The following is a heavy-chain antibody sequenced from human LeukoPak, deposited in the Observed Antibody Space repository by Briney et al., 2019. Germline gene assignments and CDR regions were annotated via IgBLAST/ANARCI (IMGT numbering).Heavy chain of an antibody. CDR1: GGSISSYY. D-gene: IGHD5-18*01. J-gene: IGHJ6*02. CDR2: IYYSGST. CDR3: ARAGYSYGYYYYYGMDA. V-gene: IGHV4-59*01. Sequence: SETLSLTCTVSGGSISSYYWSWIRQPPGKGLEWIGYIYYSGSTNYNPSLKSRVTISVDTSKNQFSLKLSSVTAADTAVYYCARAGYSYGYYYYYGMDAWGQGTTVTVSS.